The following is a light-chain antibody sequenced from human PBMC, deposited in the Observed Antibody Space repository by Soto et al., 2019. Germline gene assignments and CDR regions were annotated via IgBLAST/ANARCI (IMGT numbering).Light chain of an antibody. CDR3: AAWDDSLNGRWV. CDR1: SSNIGGNT. Sequence: QSVLTQPPSASGTPGQRVTVGCSGSSSNIGGNTVNWYQQLPGTAPTLLIYNNDQRPSGVPDRFSGSKSGTSASLAISGLQSEDEADYYCAAWDDSLNGRWVFGRGTKLTVL. V-gene: IGLV1-44*01. CDR2: NND. J-gene: IGLJ3*02.